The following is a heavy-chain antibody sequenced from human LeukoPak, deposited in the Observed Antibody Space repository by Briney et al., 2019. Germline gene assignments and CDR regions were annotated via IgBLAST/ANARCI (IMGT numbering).Heavy chain of an antibody. CDR3: AKGGADIAVGNPFDY. CDR2: ISWNSGSI. V-gene: IGHV3-9*01. D-gene: IGHD6-19*01. Sequence: QPGGSLRLSCAASGFTFDDYAMHWVRQAPGKGLEWVSGISWNSGSIGYADSVKGRFTISRDNAKNSLYLQMNSLRAEDTALYYCAKGGADIAVGNPFDYWGQGTLVTVSS. CDR1: GFTFDDYA. J-gene: IGHJ4*02.